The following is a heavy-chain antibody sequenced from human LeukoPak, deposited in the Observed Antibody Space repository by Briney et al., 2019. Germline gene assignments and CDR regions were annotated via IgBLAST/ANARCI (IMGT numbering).Heavy chain of an antibody. D-gene: IGHD6-19*01. Sequence: PSETLSLTCTVSGGSISSNYWTWIRQPPGKGLEYIGYIYYTGGTNYNPSLKSRVTISVDTSKNQFSLTLSSVTAADTAVYFCGKYGGSGWVIDYWGQGTLVTVSS. J-gene: IGHJ4*02. V-gene: IGHV4-59*08. CDR1: GGSISSNY. CDR3: GKYGGSGWVIDY. CDR2: IYYTGGT.